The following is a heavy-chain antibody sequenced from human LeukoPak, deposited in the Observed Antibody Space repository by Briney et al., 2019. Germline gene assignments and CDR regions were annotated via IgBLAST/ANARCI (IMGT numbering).Heavy chain of an antibody. D-gene: IGHD3-22*01. V-gene: IGHV3-7*03. Sequence: GGSLRLSCAASGFMFGNYWMSWVRQAPGKGLEWVANIKRDGSEKYYVDSVKGRFTISRDNAQNSLYLQMNSLRAEDTAVYYCAKETAAVYDSSGYSGLGAFDIWGQGTMVTVSS. J-gene: IGHJ3*02. CDR3: AKETAAVYDSSGYSGLGAFDI. CDR2: IKRDGSEK. CDR1: GFMFGNYW.